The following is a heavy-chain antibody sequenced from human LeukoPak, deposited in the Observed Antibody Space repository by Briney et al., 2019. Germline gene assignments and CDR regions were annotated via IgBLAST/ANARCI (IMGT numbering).Heavy chain of an antibody. CDR2: INHSGST. CDR1: GGSFSGYY. CDR3: ERRAAYDILTGYNWFDP. J-gene: IGHJ5*02. Sequence: SETLSLTCTVSGGSFSGYYWSWIRQPPGKGLEWIGEINHSGSTNYNPSLKSRVTISVDTSKNQFSLKLSSVTAADTAVCYCERRAAYDILTGYNWFDPWGQGTLVTVSS. V-gene: IGHV4-34*01. D-gene: IGHD3-9*01.